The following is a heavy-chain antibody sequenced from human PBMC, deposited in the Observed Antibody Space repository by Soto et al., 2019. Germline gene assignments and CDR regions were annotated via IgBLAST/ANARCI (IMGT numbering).Heavy chain of an antibody. J-gene: IGHJ4*02. CDR2: MNPNSGNT. CDR1: GYTFRDYD. CDR3: TRRARIGKQLWLPFDS. Sequence: QVQLVQSGAEVKKPGASVMVSCKASGYTFRDYDINWVRQASGQGLEWMGWMNPNSGNTAYAQKFQGRVTMTGDTTTNTAYMELPSLTSADTAVYYCTRRARIGKQLWLPFDSWAQGNLVTVSS. D-gene: IGHD3-22*01. V-gene: IGHV1-8*01.